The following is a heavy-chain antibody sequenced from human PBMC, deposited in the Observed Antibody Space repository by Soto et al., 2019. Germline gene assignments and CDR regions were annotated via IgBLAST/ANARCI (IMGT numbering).Heavy chain of an antibody. CDR3: TRHGDPYYDFWSGPVGDAFDI. D-gene: IGHD3-3*01. J-gene: IGHJ3*02. CDR2: IRSKANSYAT. Sequence: EVQLVESGGGLVQPGGSLKLSCAASGFTFSGSAMHWVRQASGKGLEWVGRIRSKANSYATAYAASVKGRFTISRDDSKNRAYLQMNSLKTEDTAVYYCTRHGDPYYDFWSGPVGDAFDIWGQGTMVTVSS. V-gene: IGHV3-73*02. CDR1: GFTFSGSA.